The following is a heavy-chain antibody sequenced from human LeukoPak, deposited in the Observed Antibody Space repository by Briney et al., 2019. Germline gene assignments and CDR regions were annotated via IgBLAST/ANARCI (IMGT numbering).Heavy chain of an antibody. V-gene: IGHV1-2*02. CDR1: GYTFTRYG. CDR3: APTDRNYFDY. J-gene: IGHJ4*02. Sequence: GASVKVSCKASGYTFTRYGISWVRQAPGQGLEWMGWINPNSGGTNYAQKFQGRVTMTRDTSISTAYMELSRLRSDDTAVYYCAPTDRNYFDYWGQGTLVTVSS. CDR2: INPNSGGT.